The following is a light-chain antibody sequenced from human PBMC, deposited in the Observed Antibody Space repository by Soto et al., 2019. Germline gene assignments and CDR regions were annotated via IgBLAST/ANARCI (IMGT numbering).Light chain of an antibody. CDR2: KAS. CDR1: QSIDNY. V-gene: IGKV1-39*01. J-gene: IGKJ5*01. Sequence: DIQMTQSPSSLSASVGDRVTITCRASQSIDNYLSWYQQKPGKAPKLLIYKASNLQSGDPSMFSGSGSGTDFTLTVISLQPEDSATYYCQQSHSAVTFGQGTRLEIK. CDR3: QQSHSAVT.